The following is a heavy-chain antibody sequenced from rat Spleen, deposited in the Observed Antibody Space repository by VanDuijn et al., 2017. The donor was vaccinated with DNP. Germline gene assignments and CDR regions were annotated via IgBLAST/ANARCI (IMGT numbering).Heavy chain of an antibody. CDR2: INTGGTNA. CDR3: ARGGLWFDY. D-gene: IGHD3-2*01. Sequence: EVQLVESGGALVQPGRSLRLSCAASGFTFSKYGMAWVRQAPTKGLEWVASINTGGTNAFYRDSVKGRFTVSRDNAKNTQYLQMDSLRSEDTATYYCARGGLWFDYWGQGVMVTVSS. CDR1: GFTFSKYG. V-gene: IGHV5S13*01. J-gene: IGHJ2*01.